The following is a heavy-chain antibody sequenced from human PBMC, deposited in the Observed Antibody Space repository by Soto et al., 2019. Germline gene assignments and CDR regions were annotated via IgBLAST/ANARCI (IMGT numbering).Heavy chain of an antibody. CDR3: ARDREYYDFWSGWSPDYYYYGMDV. J-gene: IGHJ6*02. V-gene: IGHV1-46*01. Sequence: PSVKVSCKASGYTFTSYYMHWVRQAPGQGLEWMGIINPSGGSTSYAQKFQGRVTMTRDTSTSTVYMELSSLRSEDTAVYYCARDREYYDFWSGWSPDYYYYGMDVWGQGTTVTVSS. CDR1: GYTFTSYY. D-gene: IGHD3-3*01. CDR2: INPSGGST.